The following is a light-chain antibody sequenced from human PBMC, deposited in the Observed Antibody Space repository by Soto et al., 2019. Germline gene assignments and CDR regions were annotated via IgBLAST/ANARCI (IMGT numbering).Light chain of an antibody. CDR3: HQYGSSPYT. CDR1: QSVSSNY. J-gene: IGKJ2*01. CDR2: GAS. V-gene: IGKV3-20*01. Sequence: EIVLTQSPGTLSLSPRERATLSCRASQSVSSNYLTWYQQKPGQAPRLLIYGASSRATGIPDRFSGSGSGTVFTLTISRLETEDFAVYYCHQYGSSPYTFGQGTQLEIK.